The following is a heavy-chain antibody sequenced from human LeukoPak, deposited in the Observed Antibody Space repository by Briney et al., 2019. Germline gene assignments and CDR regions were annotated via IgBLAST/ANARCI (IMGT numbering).Heavy chain of an antibody. V-gene: IGHV3-48*01. J-gene: IGHJ4*02. Sequence: GGSLRLSCAASGFTFSSYSMNWVRQAPGKGLEWVSYISSSSSTIYYADSVKGRFTISRDNAKNSLYLQMNSLRAEDTAVYYCATSGYYRIDYWGQGTLVTVPS. CDR2: ISSSSSTI. CDR1: GFTFSSYS. D-gene: IGHD3-22*01. CDR3: ATSGYYRIDY.